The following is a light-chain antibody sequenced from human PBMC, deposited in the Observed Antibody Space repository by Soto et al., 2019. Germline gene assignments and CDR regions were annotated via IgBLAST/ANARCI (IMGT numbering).Light chain of an antibody. CDR3: CSSAGTYTSV. CDR2: DVS. V-gene: IGLV2-11*01. CDR1: SSDVGGYNY. Sequence: QSALTRPRSVSGSPGQSVTISCTGTSSDVGGYNYVSWYQQHPGKAPKLMISDVSKRPSGVPDRFSGSKSGNTASLTISGIQAEDEAYYYFCSSAGTYTSVFGRGTKLTVL. J-gene: IGLJ3*02.